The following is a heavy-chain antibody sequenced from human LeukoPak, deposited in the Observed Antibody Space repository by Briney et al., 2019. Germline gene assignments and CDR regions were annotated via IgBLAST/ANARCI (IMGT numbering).Heavy chain of an antibody. CDR3: ARGESIGRYQFLHDY. Sequence: VASVKVSCKASGYTFIRNGISWVRQAPGQGLEWMGWISPYNENRKYLQKLQGRVTLSTDTSTSTAYMELRSLTSDDTAVYYCARGESIGRYQFLHDYWGQGTLVTVSS. D-gene: IGHD1-26*01. CDR2: ISPYNENR. CDR1: GYTFIRNG. V-gene: IGHV1-18*01. J-gene: IGHJ4*02.